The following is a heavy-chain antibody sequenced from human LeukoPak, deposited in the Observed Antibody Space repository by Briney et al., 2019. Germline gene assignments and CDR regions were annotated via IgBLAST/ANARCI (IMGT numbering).Heavy chain of an antibody. CDR1: GFTFSSYA. CDR2: ISYDGSNK. V-gene: IGHV3-30-3*01. Sequence: GGSLRLSCAASGFTFSSYAMHWVRQAPGKGLEWVAVISYDGSNKYYADSVKGRFTISRDNSKNSLYLQMNSLRAEDTAVYYCARKTVVGSYFDYWGQGTPVTVSS. D-gene: IGHD4-23*01. CDR3: ARKTVVGSYFDY. J-gene: IGHJ4*02.